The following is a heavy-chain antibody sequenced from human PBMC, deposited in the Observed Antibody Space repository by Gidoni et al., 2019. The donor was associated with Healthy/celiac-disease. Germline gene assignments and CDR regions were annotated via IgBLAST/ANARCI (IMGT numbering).Heavy chain of an antibody. CDR2: ISSNGGST. CDR3: VKDPLDIGSSWYGFDY. D-gene: IGHD6-13*01. Sequence: EVQLVESGGGLVQPGGSLRLSCSASGFTFSRYAMHWVRQAPGKGLEDVSAISSNGGSTYYADSVKGRFTISRDNSKNTLYLQMSSLRAEDTAVYYCVKDPLDIGSSWYGFDYWGQGTLVTVSS. V-gene: IGHV3-64D*09. CDR1: GFTFSRYA. J-gene: IGHJ4*02.